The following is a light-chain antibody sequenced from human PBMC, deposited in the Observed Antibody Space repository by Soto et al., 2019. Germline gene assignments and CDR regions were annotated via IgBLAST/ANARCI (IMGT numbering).Light chain of an antibody. V-gene: IGLV3-21*02. CDR3: QVWDSGSNHWV. J-gene: IGLJ3*02. CDR2: DDT. CDR1: DIGSKT. Sequence: SYELTQPPSVSVAPGQTAWITCGGDDIGSKTVHWFQQKPGQAPVLVVYDDTDRPSGIPERFSGSNSGNTATLTISRVEAGDEADYYCQVWDSGSNHWVFGGGTQLTV.